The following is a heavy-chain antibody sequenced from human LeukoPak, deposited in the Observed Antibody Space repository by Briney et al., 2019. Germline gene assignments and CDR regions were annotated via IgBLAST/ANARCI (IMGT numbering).Heavy chain of an antibody. CDR3: ARHIPYYYYYYMDV. V-gene: IGHV4-39*01. Sequence: XXXIGRIYYSGSTYYNPSLKSRITISVDTSENRFSLKLSAVTAADTAVYYCARHIPYYYYYYMDVWGKGTTVTVSS. J-gene: IGHJ6*03. CDR2: IYYSGST.